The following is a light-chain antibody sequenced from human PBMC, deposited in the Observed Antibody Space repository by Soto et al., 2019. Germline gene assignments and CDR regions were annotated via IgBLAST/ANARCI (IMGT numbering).Light chain of an antibody. CDR1: SSDVGNYKY. CDR2: EVS. J-gene: IGLJ3*02. CDR3: NSYTSSSTWV. Sequence: QSVLTQPASVSGSPGQSITISCTGTSSDVGNYKYVSWYQQHPGKAPKLMIYEVSRRPSGVSHRFSGSKSGNTASLTISGLQAEDEADYYCNSYTSSSTWVFGGGTKVTVL. V-gene: IGLV2-14*01.